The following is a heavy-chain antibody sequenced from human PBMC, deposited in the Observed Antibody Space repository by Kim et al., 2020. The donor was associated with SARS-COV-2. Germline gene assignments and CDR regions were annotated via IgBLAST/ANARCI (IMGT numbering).Heavy chain of an antibody. CDR2: IYYSGST. CDR1: GGSISSGDYY. V-gene: IGHV4-30-4*01. D-gene: IGHD2-15*01. Sequence: SETLSLTCTVSGGSISSGDYYWSWIRQPPGKGLEWFGYIYYSGSTYYNPSLKSRVTISVDTSKNQFSLKLSSVTAADTAVYYCARKYCSGGSCHFDYWGQGTLVTVSS. J-gene: IGHJ4*02. CDR3: ARKYCSGGSCHFDY.